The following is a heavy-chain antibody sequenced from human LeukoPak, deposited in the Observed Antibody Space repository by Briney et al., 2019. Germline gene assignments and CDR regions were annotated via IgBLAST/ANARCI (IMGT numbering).Heavy chain of an antibody. CDR2: IYYSGST. J-gene: IGHJ4*02. Sequence: SQTLSLTCTVSGGSISSGGYYWSWLRQHPGKGLEWIGYIYYSGSTYYNPSLKSRVTISVDTSKNQFSLKLSSVTAADTAVYYCAALVVIGVLGFDYWGQGTLVTVSS. D-gene: IGHD3-22*01. CDR3: AALVVIGVLGFDY. V-gene: IGHV4-31*03. CDR1: GGSISSGGYY.